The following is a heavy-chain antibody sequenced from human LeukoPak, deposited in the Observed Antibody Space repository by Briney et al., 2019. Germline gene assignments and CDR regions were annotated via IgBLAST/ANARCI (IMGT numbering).Heavy chain of an antibody. D-gene: IGHD5-12*01. V-gene: IGHV3-21*01. J-gene: IGHJ4*02. CDR1: GFTFSNYS. Sequence: PGGSLRLYCAASGFTFSNYSMNWVRQAPGKGLEWVSSISDRSTYIYYADSLKGRFAISRDNAKNSLYLQMNSLRAEDTAVYYCARDSGLDTGYEKRFDYWGQGTLVTVSS. CDR3: ARDSGLDTGYEKRFDY. CDR2: ISDRSTYI.